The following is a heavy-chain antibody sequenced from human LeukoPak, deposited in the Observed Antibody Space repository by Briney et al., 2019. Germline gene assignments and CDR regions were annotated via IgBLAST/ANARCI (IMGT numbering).Heavy chain of an antibody. CDR1: GGSISSYY. J-gene: IGHJ4*02. V-gene: IGHV4-59*01. CDR3: AGASLLLWFGELPDY. D-gene: IGHD3-10*01. Sequence: SETLSLTCTVSGGSISSYYWSWIRQPPGKGLEWIGYIYYSGSTNYNPSLKSRVTISVDTSKNQFSLKLSPVTAADTAVYYCAGASLLLWFGELPDYWGQGTLVTVSS. CDR2: IYYSGST.